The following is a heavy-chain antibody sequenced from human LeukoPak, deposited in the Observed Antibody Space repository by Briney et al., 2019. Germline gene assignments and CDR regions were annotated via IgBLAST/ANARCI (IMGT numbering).Heavy chain of an antibody. V-gene: IGHV4-34*01. CDR3: ARHGKNYYDSSGYVNWFDP. CDR1: GGSFSGYY. Sequence: SETLSLICAVYGGSFSGYYWSWIRQPPGKGLEWIGEINHSGSTNYNPSLKSRVTISVDTSKNQFSLKLSSVTAADTAVYYCARHGKNYYDSSGYVNWFDPWGQGTLVTVSS. D-gene: IGHD3-22*01. J-gene: IGHJ5*02. CDR2: INHSGST.